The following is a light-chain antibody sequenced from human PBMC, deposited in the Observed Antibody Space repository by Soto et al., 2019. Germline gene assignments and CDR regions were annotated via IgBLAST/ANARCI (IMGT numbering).Light chain of an antibody. CDR2: DAS. CDR1: QSVSSY. CDR3: QKRSNWPPVFT. J-gene: IGKJ3*01. Sequence: EIVLKQSPATLSLSPGERATLSCRASQSVSSYLAWYQQKPGQAPRLLIYDASNRATGIPARFSGSGSGTDFTLTIISLEPEDFAVYYCQKRSNWPPVFTFGRGPNVDIK. V-gene: IGKV3-11*01.